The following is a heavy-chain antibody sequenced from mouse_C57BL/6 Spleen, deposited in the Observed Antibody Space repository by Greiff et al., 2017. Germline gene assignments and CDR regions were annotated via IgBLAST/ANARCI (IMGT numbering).Heavy chain of an antibody. CDR1: GFTFSSYA. Sequence: EVQGVESGEGLVKPGGSLKLSCAASGFTFSSYAMSWVRQTPEKRLEWVAYISSGGDYIYYADTVKGRFTISRDNARNTLYLQMSSLKSEDTAMYYCTREDSNYYYFDYWGQGTTLTVSS. D-gene: IGHD2-5*01. CDR3: TREDSNYYYFDY. CDR2: ISSGGDYI. J-gene: IGHJ2*01. V-gene: IGHV5-9-1*02.